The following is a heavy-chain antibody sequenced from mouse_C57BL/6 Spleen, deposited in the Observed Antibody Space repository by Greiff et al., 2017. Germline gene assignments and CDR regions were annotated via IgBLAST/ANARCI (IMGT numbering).Heavy chain of an antibody. Sequence: VQRVESGAELVRPGTSVKVSCKASGYAFTNYLIEWVKQRPGQGLEWIGVINPGSGGTNYNEKFKGKATLTADKSSSTAYMQLSSLTSEDSAVYFCAREKSDYDRYFDVWGTGTTVTVSS. CDR3: AREKSDYDRYFDV. D-gene: IGHD2-4*01. CDR1: GYAFTNYL. V-gene: IGHV1-54*01. CDR2: INPGSGGT. J-gene: IGHJ1*03.